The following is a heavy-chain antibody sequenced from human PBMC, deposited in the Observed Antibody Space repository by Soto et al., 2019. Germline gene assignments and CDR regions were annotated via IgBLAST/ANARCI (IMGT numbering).Heavy chain of an antibody. CDR1: GFTFSSYS. J-gene: IGHJ6*02. D-gene: IGHD1-1*01. Sequence: GGSLRLSCAASGFTFSSYSLNWVRQAPGKGLQWVSYITDNSDSIHYADSVKGRFTISRDNAKNSLYLQMNSLRDEDTAVYFCARDWNIDNYYDYYGMDVWGQGTTVTVSS. V-gene: IGHV3-48*02. CDR3: ARDWNIDNYYDYYGMDV. CDR2: ITDNSDSI.